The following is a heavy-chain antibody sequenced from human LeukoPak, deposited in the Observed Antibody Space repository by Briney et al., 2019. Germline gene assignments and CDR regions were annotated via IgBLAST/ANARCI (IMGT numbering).Heavy chain of an antibody. Sequence: PSETLSLTCTVSGGSFRSYYWSWIRQPPGKGLEWIGYIYYSGSTNYNPSLKTRVTISVDTSKKQFSLKLSSVTAADTAVYYCARLQHPFGGYVFFDYWGQGTLVTVSS. CDR1: GGSFRSYY. CDR3: ARLQHPFGGYVFFDY. CDR2: IYYSGST. D-gene: IGHD5-12*01. V-gene: IGHV4-59*08. J-gene: IGHJ4*02.